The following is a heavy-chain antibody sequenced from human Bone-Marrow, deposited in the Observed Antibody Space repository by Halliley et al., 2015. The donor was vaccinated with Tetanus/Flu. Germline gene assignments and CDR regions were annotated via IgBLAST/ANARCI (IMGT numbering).Heavy chain of an antibody. Sequence: TDNPSLKSRVTISVDTSKTQFSLKRGSVTAADTAVYSCARGWSCYGSGSLPRWGWFDPWGQGTLVTVSS. V-gene: IGHV4-59*09. D-gene: IGHD3-10*01. J-gene: IGHJ5*02. CDR3: ARGWSCYGSGSLPRWGWFDP.